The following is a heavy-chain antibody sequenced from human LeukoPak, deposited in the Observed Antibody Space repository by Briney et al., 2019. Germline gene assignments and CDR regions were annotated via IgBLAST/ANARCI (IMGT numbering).Heavy chain of an antibody. J-gene: IGHJ6*03. CDR2: ISAYNGNT. V-gene: IGHV1-18*01. Sequence: ASVKVSCKASGYTFTSYGISWVRQAPGQGLEWTGWISAYNGNTNYAQKLQGRVTMTTDTSTSTAYMELRSLRSDDTAVYYCARVITGRYFDWLLAYYYYYYMDVWGKGTTVTISS. D-gene: IGHD3-9*01. CDR3: ARVITGRYFDWLLAYYYYYYMDV. CDR1: GYTFTSYG.